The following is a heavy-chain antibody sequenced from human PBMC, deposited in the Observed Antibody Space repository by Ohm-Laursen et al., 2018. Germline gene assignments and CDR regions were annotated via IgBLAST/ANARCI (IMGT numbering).Heavy chain of an antibody. D-gene: IGHD3-16*01. CDR1: GFTFSSNA. CDR3: ARDPVRGLTDY. CDR2: ISSGSRYI. Sequence: SLRLSCSASGFTFSSNAMNWVRQAPGEGLEWVSSISSGSRYIHYADSVQGRFAISRDNAKNSLYLQMNSLRAEDTAVYHCARDPVRGLTDYWGQGTLVTVSS. V-gene: IGHV3-21*01. J-gene: IGHJ4*02.